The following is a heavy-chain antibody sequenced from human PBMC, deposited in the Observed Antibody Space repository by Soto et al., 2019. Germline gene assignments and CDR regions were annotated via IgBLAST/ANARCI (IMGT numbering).Heavy chain of an antibody. CDR3: ARRGYCSGGSCYSTPYGDWYFDL. D-gene: IGHD2-15*01. CDR2: IIPIFGTA. CDR1: GGTFSSYA. J-gene: IGHJ2*01. V-gene: IGHV1-69*12. Sequence: QVQLVQSGAEVKKPGSSVKVSCKASGGTFSSYAISWVRQAPGQGLEWMGGIIPIFGTANYAQKFQGRVTITADESTSTAFMELSSLRSEDTAVYYCARRGYCSGGSCYSTPYGDWYFDLWGRGTLVTVSS.